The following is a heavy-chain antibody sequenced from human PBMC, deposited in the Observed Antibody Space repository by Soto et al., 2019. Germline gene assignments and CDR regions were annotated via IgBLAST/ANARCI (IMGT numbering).Heavy chain of an antibody. CDR1: GGSVSSGNYY. J-gene: IGHJ4*02. CDR2: VYYSGST. CDR3: VRRHGLTIDAYY. V-gene: IGHV4-61*01. Sequence: SETLSLTCTVSGGSVSSGNYYWSWIRQPPGKGLEWIGCVYYSGSTNYNPSLKSRVTISVDTSKNQFSLKLSSVTAADTAVYYCVRRHGLTIDAYYWGQGTLVTVSS. D-gene: IGHD3-10*01.